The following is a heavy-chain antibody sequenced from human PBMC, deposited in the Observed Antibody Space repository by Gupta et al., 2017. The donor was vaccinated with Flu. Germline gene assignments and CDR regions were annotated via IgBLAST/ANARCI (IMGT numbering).Heavy chain of an antibody. CDR3: ARGGWSYDFWSGYYGTLFDY. D-gene: IGHD3-3*01. J-gene: IGHJ4*02. Sequence: QVQLQESGPGLVKPSETLSLTCTVSGGSISSYYWSWIRQPPGKGLEWIGYIYYSGSTNYNPSLKSRVTISVDTSKNQFSLKLSSVTAADTAVYYCARGGWSYDFWSGYYGTLFDYWGQGTLVTVSS. V-gene: IGHV4-59*01. CDR2: IYYSGST. CDR1: GGSISSYY.